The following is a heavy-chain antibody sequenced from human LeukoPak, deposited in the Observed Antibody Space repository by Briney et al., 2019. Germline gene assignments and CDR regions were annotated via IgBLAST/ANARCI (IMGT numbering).Heavy chain of an antibody. D-gene: IGHD2-15*01. CDR1: GGSITSYF. CDR3: AQNAPYSPGYSQH. Sequence: SETLSLTCTVCGGSITSYFWTWIRQPPGKGLEWIGYIYHSGTTNYNPSLKSRVTISADTSKNQFSLRLSSVTAADTAVYYCAQNAPYSPGYSQHWGQGTLVTVST. V-gene: IGHV4-59*01. CDR2: IYHSGTT. J-gene: IGHJ1*01.